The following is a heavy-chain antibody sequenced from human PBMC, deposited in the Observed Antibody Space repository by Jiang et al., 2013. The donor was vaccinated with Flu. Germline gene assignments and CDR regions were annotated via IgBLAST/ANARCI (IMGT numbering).Heavy chain of an antibody. V-gene: IGHV4-39*01. CDR1: GGSIGSSSFY. CDR2: IYYSGSP. J-gene: IGHJ5*02. CDR3: ARPRAEEDCDRTTCYTGWFDP. Sequence: GPGLVKPSETLSLTCTVSGGSIGSSSFYWGWIRQPPGKGLEWIGSIYYSGSPYYNPSLKNRVTISVDTSKNQFSLKLTSVTAADTAVYYCARPRAEEDCDRTTCYTGWFDPWGQGTLVTVSS. D-gene: IGHD2-2*02.